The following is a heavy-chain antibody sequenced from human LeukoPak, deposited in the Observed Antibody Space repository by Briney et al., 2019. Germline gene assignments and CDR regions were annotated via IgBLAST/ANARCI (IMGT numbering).Heavy chain of an antibody. CDR1: GFTLRSYW. CDR2: INQVASEK. V-gene: IGHV3-7*04. Sequence: GGSLRLSCAAPGFTLRSYWMSWVRQAPGKGLEWVANINQVASEKNYVDSVKGRFTISRDNAKNSLYLQMNSVRAEDTAMYYCVRDGGYYGPDSWGQGALVSVSS. J-gene: IGHJ4*02. CDR3: VRDGGYYGPDS. D-gene: IGHD3-10*01.